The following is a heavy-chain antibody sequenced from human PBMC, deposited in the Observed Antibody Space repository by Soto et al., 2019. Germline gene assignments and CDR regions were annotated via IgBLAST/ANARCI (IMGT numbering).Heavy chain of an antibody. CDR2: INPSGGST. J-gene: IGHJ4*02. D-gene: IGHD2-8*01. CDR3: ARPPFPGCINGVCYPCDH. Sequence: QVQLVQSGAEVKKPGASVKVSCKASGYTFTHYYIHWVRQAPGQGLEWMGMINPSGGSTDYAQKFQGRVTMTTDTSTTTVYMELSSLRSDDTDVYYCARPPFPGCINGVCYPCDHWGQGTLVTVSS. V-gene: IGHV1-46*01. CDR1: GYTFTHYY.